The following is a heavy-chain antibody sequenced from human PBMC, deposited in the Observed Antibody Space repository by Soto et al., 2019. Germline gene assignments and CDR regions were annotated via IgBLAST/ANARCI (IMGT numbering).Heavy chain of an antibody. CDR1: GYTFTSYD. CDR3: ARGFKLWFGQLGFDS. Sequence: ASVKVSCKASGYTFTSYDMNWVRQATGQGLEWMGWMNPNSGNTGYTQKFQGRVTLTRNTSISTAYLELSSLSSEDTAVYYCARGFKLWFGQLGFDSWGQGTRVTVSS. CDR2: MNPNSGNT. D-gene: IGHD3-10*01. V-gene: IGHV1-8*01. J-gene: IGHJ4*02.